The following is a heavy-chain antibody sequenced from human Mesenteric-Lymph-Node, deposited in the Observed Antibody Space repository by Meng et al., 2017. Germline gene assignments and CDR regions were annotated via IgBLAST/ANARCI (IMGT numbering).Heavy chain of an antibody. V-gene: IGHV3-53*01. Sequence: GSSLKISCAVAGFIVSTNYMNWVRQAPGKGLELLSVIYSGTTTTKYADSAKGLFTISRDNSKNTVYLQMNYLSAEDTAVYYCARDRGEGGFFDFWGQGALITVSS. D-gene: IGHD3-16*01. CDR2: IYSGTTTT. CDR1: GFIVSTNY. CDR3: ARDRGEGGFFDF. J-gene: IGHJ4*02.